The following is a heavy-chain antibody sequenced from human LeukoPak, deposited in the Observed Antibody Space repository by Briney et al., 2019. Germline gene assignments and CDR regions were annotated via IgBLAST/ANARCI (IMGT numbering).Heavy chain of an antibody. CDR1: GFTFSTYD. Sequence: PGGSLRLSCAASGFTFSTYDMHWVRQATGKGLEWVSTITSAGDRYYPGSVKGRFTISRENAKNSLYLQMDSLRAGDTAVYYCAKAGAVRFDPWGQGTLVTVSS. CDR2: ITSAGDR. J-gene: IGHJ5*02. V-gene: IGHV3-13*01. D-gene: IGHD3-10*01. CDR3: AKAGAVRFDP.